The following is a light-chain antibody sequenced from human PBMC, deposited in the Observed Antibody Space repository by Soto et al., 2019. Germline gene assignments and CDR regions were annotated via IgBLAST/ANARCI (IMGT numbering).Light chain of an antibody. V-gene: IGKV2-28*01. CDR3: MQPIQAPRT. Sequence: DIVLTQSTLSLPVTPGEPASISCRSSQSLLHSNGNLYLDLYLQKPGQSPQLLIYLGSIRASAVPDRFSGSGSGTDFTLNITRVEAEDVGVYYFMQPIQAPRTFGLGTKIEIK. CDR2: LGS. CDR1: QSLLHSNGNLY. J-gene: IGKJ1*01.